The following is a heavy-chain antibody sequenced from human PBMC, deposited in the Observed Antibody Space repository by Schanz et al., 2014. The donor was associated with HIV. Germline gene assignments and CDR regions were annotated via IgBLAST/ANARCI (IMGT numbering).Heavy chain of an antibody. CDR2: IRGGAGGT. Sequence: DVQLLESGGGLLHPGGSLRLSCAASGFTFNSYAMNALSWVRQAPGRGLEWVSDIRGGAGGTYYADSVKGRFTISRDNSKSTLYLQMNRLRAEDTAVYYCAKSRGDSWPYGMDVWGQGTTVTVSS. V-gene: IGHV3-23*01. CDR3: AKSRGDSWPYGMDV. CDR1: GFTFNSYA. J-gene: IGHJ6*02. D-gene: IGHD4-17*01.